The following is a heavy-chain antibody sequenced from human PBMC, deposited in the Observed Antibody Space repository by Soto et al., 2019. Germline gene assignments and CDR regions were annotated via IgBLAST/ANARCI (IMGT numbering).Heavy chain of an antibody. CDR1: GFTFSNHP. CDR2: ISDDGSST. D-gene: IGHD1-26*01. J-gene: IGHJ5*02. V-gene: IGHV3-23*01. CDR3: AKCHRDTGSSFDN. Sequence: EVQLLESGGGLVQPGGSLRLSCAASGFTFSNHPMSWVRQAPGKGLEWVSAISDDGSSTYYADSVKGRFTISRDNSKNTLYVQMNSLRPEDTAVYYCAKCHRDTGSSFDNWGQGTQVTVSS.